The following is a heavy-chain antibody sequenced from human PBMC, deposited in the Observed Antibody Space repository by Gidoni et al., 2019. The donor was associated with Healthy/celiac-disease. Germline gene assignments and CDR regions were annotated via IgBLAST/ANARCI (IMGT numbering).Heavy chain of an antibody. CDR3: ARDYSGSYPGRYFDY. V-gene: IGHV1-69*04. D-gene: IGHD1-26*01. Sequence: QVQLVQSGAEVKKPGSSVKVSCKASGGTFSSYAISWVRQAPGQGLEWMGRIIPILGIANYAQKFQGRVTITADKSTSTAYMELSSLRSEDTAVYYCARDYSGSYPGRYFDYWGQGTLVTVSS. J-gene: IGHJ4*02. CDR1: GGTFSSYA. CDR2: IIPILGIA.